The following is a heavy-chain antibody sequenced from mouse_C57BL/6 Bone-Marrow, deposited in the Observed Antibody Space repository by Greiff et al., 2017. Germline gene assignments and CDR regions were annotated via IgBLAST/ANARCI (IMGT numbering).Heavy chain of an antibody. D-gene: IGHD2-2*01. Sequence: QVQLQQPGAELVRPGSSVKLSCKASGYTFTSYWMHWVKQRPIQGLEWIGNIDPSDSDTHSNQKFKDKATLTVDKSSSTAYIKLSSLTSEDSAVYYCARGGWLPWFAYWGQGTLVTVSA. J-gene: IGHJ3*01. CDR1: GYTFTSYW. CDR3: ARGGWLPWFAY. V-gene: IGHV1-52*01. CDR2: IDPSDSDT.